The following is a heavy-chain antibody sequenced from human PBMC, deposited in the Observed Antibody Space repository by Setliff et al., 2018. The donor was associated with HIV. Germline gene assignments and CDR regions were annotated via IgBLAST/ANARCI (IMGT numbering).Heavy chain of an antibody. V-gene: IGHV4-39*07. D-gene: IGHD2-8*02. CDR1: GGSISSSSYY. CDR2: IYSSGTT. J-gene: IGHJ4*02. Sequence: PSETLSLTCTVSGGSISSSSYYWGWIRQPPGKGLEWIGSIYSSGTTQYNSSVESRVTMSLDTSRDQFSLNLRSVTAADTAVYFCARLIHTGLLYFDFWGLGTLVTVSS. CDR3: ARLIHTGLLYFDF.